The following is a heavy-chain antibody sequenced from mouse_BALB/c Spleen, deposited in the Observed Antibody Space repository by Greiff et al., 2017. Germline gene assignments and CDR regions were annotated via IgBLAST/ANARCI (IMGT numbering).Heavy chain of an antibody. D-gene: IGHD2-1*01. J-gene: IGHJ4*01. Sequence: QVQLKESGPGLVAPSQSLSITCTVSGFSLTGYGVNWVRQPPGKGLEWLGMIWGDGSTDYNSALKSRLSISKDNSKSQVFLKMNSLQTDDTARYYCARDPSYGKRAMDYWGQGTSVTVSS. V-gene: IGHV2-6-7*01. CDR3: ARDPSYGKRAMDY. CDR1: GFSLTGYG. CDR2: IWGDGST.